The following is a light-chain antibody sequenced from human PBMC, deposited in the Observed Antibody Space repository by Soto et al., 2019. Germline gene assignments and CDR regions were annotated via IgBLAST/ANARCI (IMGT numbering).Light chain of an antibody. V-gene: IGKV3-11*01. J-gene: IGKJ5*01. CDR2: DAS. CDR3: QQGGT. CDR1: QSVRSY. Sequence: EIVLTQSPATLSLSPGDRATISCRASQSVRSYLGWYQQRPGQAPRLLIYDASNRVTGIPTRFSGSGSGTDFTLTISSLEPEDFAFYYCQQGGTFGRGTRLEIK.